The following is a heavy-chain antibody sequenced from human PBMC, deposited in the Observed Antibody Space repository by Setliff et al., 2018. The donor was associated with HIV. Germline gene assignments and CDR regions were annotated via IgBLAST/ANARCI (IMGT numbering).Heavy chain of an antibody. CDR1: GVTISSHF. V-gene: IGHV4-4*07. D-gene: IGHD6-19*01. J-gene: IGHJ6*02. CDR2: AYTGGST. CDR3: ARQFTVQWLVSTYGMDV. Sequence: SETLSLTCSVSGVTISSHFWTWIRQPAGKGLEWIGRAYTGGSTYYNPSLKSRVTISVDTSKNQFSLNLSSVTAADTAVYYCARQFTVQWLVSTYGMDVWGQGTTVTVSS.